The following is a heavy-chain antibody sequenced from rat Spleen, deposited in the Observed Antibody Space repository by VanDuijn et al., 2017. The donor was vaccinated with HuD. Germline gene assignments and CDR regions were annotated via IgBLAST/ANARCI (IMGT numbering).Heavy chain of an antibody. Sequence: EVQVLESGGGLVQPGNSLKLSCATSGFTFSTAWMYWYRQFPEKRLEWVARIKAKSNNYATDYTESVKGRFTISRDDSKSSIYLQMNNLKEEDTAVYYCTTEGRFAYWGHGTLVTVSS. J-gene: IGHJ3*01. V-gene: IGHV6-6*01. CDR3: TTEGRFAY. CDR2: IKAKSNNYAT. D-gene: IGHD1-11*01. CDR1: GFTFSTAW.